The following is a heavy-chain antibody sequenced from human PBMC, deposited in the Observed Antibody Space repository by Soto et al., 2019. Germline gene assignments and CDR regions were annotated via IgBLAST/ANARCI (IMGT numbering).Heavy chain of an antibody. CDR2: ISAYNGNT. D-gene: IGHD3-10*01. CDR1: GYNFTSYG. Sequence: QVQLVQSGAEVKKPGASVKVSCKASGYNFTSYGISWVRQAPGQGLEWMGWISAYNGNTNYAQKLQGRVTMTTDTSTSTAYMELRSLRSDDTAVYYCARAPGAYYYGSGSYYNYFDYWGQGTLVTVSS. V-gene: IGHV1-18*01. CDR3: ARAPGAYYYGSGSYYNYFDY. J-gene: IGHJ4*02.